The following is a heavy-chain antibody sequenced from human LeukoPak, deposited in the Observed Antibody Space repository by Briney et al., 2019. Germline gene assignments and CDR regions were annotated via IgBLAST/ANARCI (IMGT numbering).Heavy chain of an antibody. D-gene: IGHD2-21*01. CDR2: IYTSGST. CDR1: GGSISSYY. Sequence: SETLSLTCTVSGGSISSYYWSWIRQPAGKGLEWIGRIYTSGSTNYNPSLESRVTMSVDTSKNQFSLKLSSVTAADTAVYYCARDFWGDRDNWFDPWGQGTLVTVSS. V-gene: IGHV4-4*07. J-gene: IGHJ5*02. CDR3: ARDFWGDRDNWFDP.